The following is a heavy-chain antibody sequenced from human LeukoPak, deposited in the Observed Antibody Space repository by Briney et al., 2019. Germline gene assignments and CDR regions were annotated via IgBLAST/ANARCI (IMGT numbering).Heavy chain of an antibody. J-gene: IGHJ6*03. CDR3: TRSRHSSSWYSYYYYMDV. Sequence: GGSLKLSCAASGFTFSGSAMHWVRQASGKGLEWVGRIRSKANSYATAYAASVKGRFTISRDDSKNTAYLQMNSLKTEDTAVYYCTRSRHSSSWYSYYYYMDVRGKGTTVTVSS. D-gene: IGHD6-13*01. CDR2: IRSKANSYAT. CDR1: GFTFSGSA. V-gene: IGHV3-73*01.